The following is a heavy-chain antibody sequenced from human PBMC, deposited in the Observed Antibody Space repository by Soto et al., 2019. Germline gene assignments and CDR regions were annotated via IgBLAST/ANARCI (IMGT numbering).Heavy chain of an antibody. J-gene: IGHJ4*02. CDR2: IYHSGST. CDR1: GYSISSGYY. V-gene: IGHV4-38-2*01. Sequence: PSETLSLTCAVSGYSISSGYYWGWIRQPPGKGLEWIGSIYHSGSTYYNPSLKSRVTISVDTSKNQFSLKLSSVTAADTAVYYCARGEAIFGVVIGGWGQGTQVTVSS. D-gene: IGHD3-3*01. CDR3: ARGEAIFGVVIGG.